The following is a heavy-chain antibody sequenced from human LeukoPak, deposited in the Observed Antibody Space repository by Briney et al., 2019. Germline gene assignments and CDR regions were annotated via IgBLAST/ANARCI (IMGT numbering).Heavy chain of an antibody. CDR2: IYNAVT. CDR1: GFSVSNNY. J-gene: IGHJ4*02. Sequence: GGSLRLSCTASGFSVSNNYMSWVRQAPGKGLEWVSLIYNAVTYADSVKGRFTISRDDSKNTLNLQMNSLRADDTAVYYCARLRGNTMVEYWGQGTLVTVSS. D-gene: IGHD3-10*01. CDR3: ARLRGNTMVEY. V-gene: IGHV3-53*01.